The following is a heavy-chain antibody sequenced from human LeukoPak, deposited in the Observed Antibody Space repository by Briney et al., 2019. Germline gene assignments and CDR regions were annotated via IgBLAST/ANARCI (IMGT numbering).Heavy chain of an antibody. CDR1: GGSISSYY. CDR3: ARTMEGYCSGGSCYQYSYYMDV. CDR2: IYYSGST. Sequence: SETLSLTCTVSGGSISSYYWSWIRQPPGKGLEWIGYIYYSGSTNYNPSLKSRVTISVDTSKNQFSLKLTSVTAADTAVYYCARTMEGYCSGGSCYQYSYYMDVWGKGTTVTVFS. J-gene: IGHJ6*03. D-gene: IGHD2-15*01. V-gene: IGHV4-59*01.